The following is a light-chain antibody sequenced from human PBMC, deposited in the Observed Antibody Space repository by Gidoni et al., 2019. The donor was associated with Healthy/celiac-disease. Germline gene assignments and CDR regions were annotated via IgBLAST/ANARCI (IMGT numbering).Light chain of an antibody. J-gene: IGKJ1*01. V-gene: IGKV3-15*01. CDR1: QSVSSN. Sequence: EIVMTQSPATLSVSPGERATLSCRASQSVSSNLAWYQQKPGQAPRLLIYGAATRATGIPARFRGSGSGTEFTLTISSLQSEDFAVDYCQQYKNWPPETWTFGQGTKVEIK. CDR3: QQYKNWPPETWT. CDR2: GAA.